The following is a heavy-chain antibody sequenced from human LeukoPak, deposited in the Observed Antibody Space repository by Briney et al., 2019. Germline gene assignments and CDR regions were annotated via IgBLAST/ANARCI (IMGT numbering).Heavy chain of an antibody. D-gene: IGHD1-26*01. V-gene: IGHV4-31*03. Sequence: SETLSLTCTVSGGSISSGGYSWSWIRQHPGKGLEWIGYIYYSGSTYYNPSLKGRVTISVDTSKNQFSLKLSSVTAADTAVYYCAREVGATTLFDYWGQGTLVTVSS. CDR1: GGSISSGGYS. J-gene: IGHJ4*02. CDR3: AREVGATTLFDY. CDR2: IYYSGST.